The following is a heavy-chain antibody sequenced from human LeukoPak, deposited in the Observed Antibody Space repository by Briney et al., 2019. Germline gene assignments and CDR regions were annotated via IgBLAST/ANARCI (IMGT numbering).Heavy chain of an antibody. Sequence: GESLKISCKGSGYSFTSYWIGWVRQMPGKGLEWMGIIYPGDSDTRYSPSFQGQVTISADKSISTAYLQWSSLKASDTAVYYCARVLKEGRADRYSGYDRPDYYYYGMDVWGQGTTVTVSS. V-gene: IGHV5-51*01. CDR2: IYPGDSDT. CDR1: GYSFTSYW. CDR3: ARVLKEGRADRYSGYDRPDYYYYGMDV. D-gene: IGHD5-12*01. J-gene: IGHJ6*02.